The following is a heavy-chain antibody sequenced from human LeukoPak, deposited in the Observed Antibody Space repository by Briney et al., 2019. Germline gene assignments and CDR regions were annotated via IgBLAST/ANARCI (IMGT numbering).Heavy chain of an antibody. J-gene: IGHJ4*02. D-gene: IGHD2-8*02. Sequence: GGSLRLSCVVSGFRFSDYYMSWIRQTPGKSLELISYISGSSDAIYYTDSVKGRFTISRDNAKNSLYLQLDSLSAEDTAVYYCASLYGSTGFCFDYWGQGALVTVSS. CDR2: ISGSSDAI. CDR1: GFRFSDYY. CDR3: ASLYGSTGFCFDY. V-gene: IGHV3-11*01.